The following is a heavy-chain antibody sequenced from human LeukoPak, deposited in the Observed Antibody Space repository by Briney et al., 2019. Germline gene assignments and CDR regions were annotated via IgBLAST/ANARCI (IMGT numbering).Heavy chain of an antibody. CDR2: IYYSGST. CDR1: GGSINSGASY. CDR3: ARAGSSGWTGFDY. V-gene: IGHV4-31*03. J-gene: IGHJ4*02. Sequence: SETLSLTCTVSGGSINSGASYWSWIRQRPGKGLEWIGYIYYSGSTYYNPSLRSRLTISIDTSKNQFSLKLSSVTAADTAVYYCARAGSSGWTGFDYWGQGTLVTVSS. D-gene: IGHD6-19*01.